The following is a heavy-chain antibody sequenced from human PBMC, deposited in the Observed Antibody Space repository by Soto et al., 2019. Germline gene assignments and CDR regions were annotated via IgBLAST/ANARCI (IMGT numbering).Heavy chain of an antibody. J-gene: IGHJ6*02. CDR3: ARGGDPRSTYYYGTDV. V-gene: IGHV3-7*03. CDR2: IKQDGSEK. D-gene: IGHD2-21*02. CDR1: GFTSSSYW. Sequence: VGSLRLSCAASGFTSSSYWMSWVRQAPGKGLEWVANIKQDGSEKYYVDSVKGRFTISRDNAKNSLYLQMNSLRAEDAAVYYCARGGDPRSTYYYGTDVWGQGTTVTVSS.